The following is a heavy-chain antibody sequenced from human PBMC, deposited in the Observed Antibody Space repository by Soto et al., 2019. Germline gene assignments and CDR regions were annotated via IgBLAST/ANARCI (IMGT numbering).Heavy chain of an antibody. J-gene: IGHJ6*02. CDR1: GGSFSAYY. Sequence: PSETLSLTCAVYGGSFSAYYWSWVRQPPGKGLEWIGEIIHSESTKYNPSLKSRVTISVDTSKNQFSLKLSSVTAADTAVYYCVRQRPTDGRWEFANYYGMDVWGQGTPVTVSS. CDR2: IIHSEST. CDR3: VRQRPTDGRWEFANYYGMDV. V-gene: IGHV4-34*12. D-gene: IGHD1-26*01.